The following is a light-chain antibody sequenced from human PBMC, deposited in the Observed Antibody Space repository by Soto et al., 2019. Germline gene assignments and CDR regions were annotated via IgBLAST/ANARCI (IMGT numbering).Light chain of an antibody. V-gene: IGLV2-14*01. J-gene: IGLJ1*01. CDR2: DVP. CDR3: GSYATGGAYV. Sequence: QSALTQPASVSGSPGQSITISCTGTSSDVGGYNAVSWYQQHPGKAPKLMIYDVPNRPSGASNRFSGSKSGNTASLTISGLQAEDEADYYCGSYATGGAYVFGTGTQLTVL. CDR1: SSDVGGYNA.